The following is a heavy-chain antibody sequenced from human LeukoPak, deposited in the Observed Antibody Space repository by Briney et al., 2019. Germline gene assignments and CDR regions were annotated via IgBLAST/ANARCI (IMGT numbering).Heavy chain of an antibody. V-gene: IGHV4-59*08. D-gene: IGHD3-22*01. Sequence: SETLSLTCTVSGGSISSYYWSWIRQPPGKGLEWIGYIYYSGSTNYKPSLKSRVTISVDTSKNQFSLKLSSVTAADTAVYYCARAHDSSGYYYPPFDYWGQGTLVTVSS. J-gene: IGHJ4*02. CDR3: ARAHDSSGYYYPPFDY. CDR2: IYYSGST. CDR1: GGSISSYY.